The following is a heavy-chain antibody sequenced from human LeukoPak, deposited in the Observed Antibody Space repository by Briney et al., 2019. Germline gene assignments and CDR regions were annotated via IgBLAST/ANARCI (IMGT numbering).Heavy chain of an antibody. CDR3: ARDSLDYDFWSGYDL. D-gene: IGHD3-3*01. V-gene: IGHV3-30-3*01. J-gene: IGHJ4*02. CDR1: GFTFSSYA. CDR2: ISYDGSNK. Sequence: GGSLRLSCAASGFTFSSYAMHWVRKAPGKGLEWVAVISYDGSNKYYADSVKGRFTISRDNSKNTLYLQMNSLRAEDTAVYFCARDSLDYDFWSGYDLWGQGTLVTVSS.